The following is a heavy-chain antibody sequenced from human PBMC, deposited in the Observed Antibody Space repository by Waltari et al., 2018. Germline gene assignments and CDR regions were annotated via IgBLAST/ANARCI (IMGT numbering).Heavy chain of an antibody. D-gene: IGHD4-17*01. CDR3: VREPSEYGGTHFDH. V-gene: IGHV3-48*03. CDR2: GSRSGDSK. Sequence: EVQLLESGGGLVQSGGSLRLSCAVSGFTLSSYEMHWVRQAPGKGLWWVSYGSRSGDSKYYADAVRGRFTVSRDNAESSLFLQMDSLTAEDTAIYYCVREPSEYGGTHFDHWGQGVQVTVSS. J-gene: IGHJ4*02. CDR1: GFTLSSYE.